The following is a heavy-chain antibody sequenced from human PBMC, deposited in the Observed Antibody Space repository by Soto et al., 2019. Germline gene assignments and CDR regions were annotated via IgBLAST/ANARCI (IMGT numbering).Heavy chain of an antibody. CDR2: IYYSGST. V-gene: IGHV4-30-4*01. D-gene: IGHD2-2*01. Sequence: PSETLSLTCTVSGGSISSGDYYWSWIRQPPGKGLEWIGYIYYSGSTYYNPSLKSRVTISVDTSKNQFSLKLSSVTAADTAVYYCASIVLVPAAYFDYWGQGTLVTVSS. CDR3: ASIVLVPAAYFDY. J-gene: IGHJ4*02. CDR1: GGSISSGDYY.